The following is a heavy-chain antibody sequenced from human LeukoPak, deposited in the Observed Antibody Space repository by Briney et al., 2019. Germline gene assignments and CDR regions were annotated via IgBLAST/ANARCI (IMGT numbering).Heavy chain of an antibody. Sequence: SQTLSLTCAISGDSVSSNSGSWHWIRQSPSRGLEWLGRTYYRSKWYNDYAVSVNSRITINPDASNNQLSLQLNSVTPEDTAVYYCAREKASMLDYWAREPWSPSPQ. CDR1: GDSVSSNSGS. J-gene: IGHJ4*02. CDR2: TYYRSKWYN. D-gene: IGHD2/OR15-2a*01. V-gene: IGHV6-1*01. CDR3: AREKASMLDY.